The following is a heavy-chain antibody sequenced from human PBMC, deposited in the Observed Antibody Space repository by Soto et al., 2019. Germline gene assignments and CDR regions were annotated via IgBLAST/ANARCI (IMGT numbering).Heavy chain of an antibody. CDR2: ISYSGST. Sequence: SETLSLTCTVSGGSISSSSYYWSWIRQPPGKGLEWIGSISYSGSTYYSPPLKSRVTISVDTSKNQFSLKLSSVTAADTAVYYCARASALGMDVWGQGTTVTVSS. V-gene: IGHV4-39*01. CDR1: GGSISSSSYY. CDR3: ARASALGMDV. J-gene: IGHJ6*02. D-gene: IGHD3-16*01.